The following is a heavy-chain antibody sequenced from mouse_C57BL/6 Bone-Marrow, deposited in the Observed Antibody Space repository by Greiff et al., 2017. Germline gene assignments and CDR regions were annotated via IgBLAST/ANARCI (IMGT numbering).Heavy chain of an antibody. CDR3: ARPHYYGSSYDAMDY. CDR2: ISNGGGST. Sequence: VQLKESGGGLVQPGGSLKLSCAASGFTFSDYYMYWVRQTPEKRLEWVAYISNGGGSTYYPDTVKGRFTISRDNAKKTLYLQMSRLKSEDTAMYYCARPHYYGSSYDAMDYWGQGTSVTVSS. J-gene: IGHJ4*01. V-gene: IGHV5-12*01. D-gene: IGHD1-1*01. CDR1: GFTFSDYY.